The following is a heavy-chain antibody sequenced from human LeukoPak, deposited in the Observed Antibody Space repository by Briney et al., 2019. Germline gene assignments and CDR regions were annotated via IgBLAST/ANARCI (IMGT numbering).Heavy chain of an antibody. J-gene: IGHJ3*02. CDR2: ISSSNNTK. D-gene: IGHD4-23*01. CDR3: ARDKYGGNSNAFDI. Sequence: GGSLRLSCAASGFTFSSYSMNWVRQAPGKGLEWVSHISSSNNTKYYADSVKGRFTISRDNAKNSLYLQMNSLRAEDTAVYYCARDKYGGNSNAFDIWGQGTLVTVSS. V-gene: IGHV3-48*01. CDR1: GFTFSSYS.